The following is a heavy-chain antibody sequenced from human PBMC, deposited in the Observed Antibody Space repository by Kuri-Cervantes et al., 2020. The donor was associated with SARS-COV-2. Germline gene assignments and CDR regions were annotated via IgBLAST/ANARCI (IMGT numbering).Heavy chain of an antibody. J-gene: IGHJ6*02. D-gene: IGHD3-16*01. CDR3: VRWGGLGGRGTYYYFYAMDV. CDR2: IYSDGST. V-gene: IGHV3-66*01. Sequence: GESLKISFAASGFPVSSNYLTWVRQAPGKGPEWVSIIYSDGSTLYADSVKGRFTNSRDNSKNMLHLQMNSLRAEDTAVYYCVRWGGLGGRGTYYYFYAMDVWGQGPTVTVSS. CDR1: GFPVSSNY.